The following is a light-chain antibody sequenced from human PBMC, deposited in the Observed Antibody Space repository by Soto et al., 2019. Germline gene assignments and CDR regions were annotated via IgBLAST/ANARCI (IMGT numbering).Light chain of an antibody. CDR3: QQYGTSPFT. V-gene: IGKV3-20*01. CDR1: QSVSNNY. Sequence: PGDRATLSCRASQSVSNNYLAWYQQKPGQAPRLLISGASNRATGIPDRFSGSGSGTDFTLAISRLEPEDFAVYYCQQYGTSPFTFGPGTKVDLK. CDR2: GAS. J-gene: IGKJ3*01.